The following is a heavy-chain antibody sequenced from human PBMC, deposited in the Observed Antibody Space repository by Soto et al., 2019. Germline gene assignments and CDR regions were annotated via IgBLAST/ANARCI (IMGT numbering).Heavy chain of an antibody. CDR1: GYTFTSYG. V-gene: IGHV1-18*01. CDR3: ARDLYSSGYYYGFDY. D-gene: IGHD3-22*01. Sequence: GASVKVSCKASGYTFTSYGISWVRQAPGQGLEWMGWISAYNGNTNYAQKLQGRVTMTTDTSTSTAYMELRSLRSDDTAVYYCARDLYSSGYYYGFDYWGQGTLVTVPQ. CDR2: ISAYNGNT. J-gene: IGHJ4*02.